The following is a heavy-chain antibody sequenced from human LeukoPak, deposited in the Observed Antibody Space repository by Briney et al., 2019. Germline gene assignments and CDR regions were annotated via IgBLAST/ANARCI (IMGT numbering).Heavy chain of an antibody. CDR2: IFPGDSDT. CDR3: ARRLMYYYDTSGYDVAFDI. V-gene: IGHV5-51*01. J-gene: IGHJ3*02. CDR1: GYNFTSYW. D-gene: IGHD3-22*01. Sequence: GGSLKISCKGSGYNFTSYWIGWVRQMPGKGLEWMGIIFPGDSDTRYSPSFQGQVTISADKSISTAYLQWSSLKASDTAIYYCARRLMYYYDTSGYDVAFDIWGQGTMVTVSS.